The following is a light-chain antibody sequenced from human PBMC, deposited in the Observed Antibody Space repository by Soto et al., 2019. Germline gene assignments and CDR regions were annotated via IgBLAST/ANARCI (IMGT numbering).Light chain of an antibody. CDR1: QSVSNY. CDR2: DAS. V-gene: IGKV3-11*01. Sequence: EIVLTQSPATLSLSPGERATLSYRASQSVSNYLAWYQQKPGQAPRLLIYDASNRATGIPARFSGSGSGTDFPLTISSLEPEDVAVYYCQQRSNWPGTFGQGTKVEIK. CDR3: QQRSNWPGT. J-gene: IGKJ1*01.